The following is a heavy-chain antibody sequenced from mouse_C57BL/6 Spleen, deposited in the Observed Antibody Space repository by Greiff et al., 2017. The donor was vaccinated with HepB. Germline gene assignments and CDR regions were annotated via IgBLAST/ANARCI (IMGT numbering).Heavy chain of an antibody. V-gene: IGHV1-82*01. J-gene: IGHJ3*01. CDR2: IYPGDGDT. Sequence: VQLQQSGPELVKPGASVKISCKASGYAFSSSWMNWVKQRPGKGLEWIGRIYPGDGDTNYNGKFKGKATLTADKSSSTAYMQLSSLTSEDSAVYFCGVSDYGSPFAYWGQGTPVTVSA. CDR3: GVSDYGSPFAY. CDR1: GYAFSSSW. D-gene: IGHD1-1*01.